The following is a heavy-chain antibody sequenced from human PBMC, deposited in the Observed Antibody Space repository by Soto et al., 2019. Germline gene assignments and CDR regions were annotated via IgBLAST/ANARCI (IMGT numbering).Heavy chain of an antibody. D-gene: IGHD2-2*01. CDR1: GGTFSSYA. CDR2: IIPIFGTA. J-gene: IGHJ6*02. CDR3: ASHSSLRGYCISTSCYGYYYGMDV. Sequence: QVQLVQSGAEVKKPGSSVKVSCKASGGTFSSYAISWVRQAPGQGLEWMGGIIPIFGTADYAQKFQGRVTISADESTSAGYLELSGLRSEDTAVYYCASHSSLRGYCISTSCYGYYYGMDVWGQGTTVTVSS. V-gene: IGHV1-69*12.